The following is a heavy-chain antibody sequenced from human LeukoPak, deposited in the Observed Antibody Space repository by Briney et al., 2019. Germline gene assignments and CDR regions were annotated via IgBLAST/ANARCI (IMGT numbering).Heavy chain of an antibody. CDR3: ARDSSLGSPNNYYYYYMDV. CDR2: ISYDGSNK. D-gene: IGHD5/OR15-5a*01. CDR1: GFTFSSYA. J-gene: IGHJ6*03. V-gene: IGHV3-30*04. Sequence: SGRSLRLSCAASGFTFSSYAMHWVRQAPGKGLEWVAVISYDGSNKYYADSVKGRFTISRDNSKNTLYLQMNSLRAEDTAVYYCARDSSLGSPNNYYYYYMDVWGKGTTVIVSS.